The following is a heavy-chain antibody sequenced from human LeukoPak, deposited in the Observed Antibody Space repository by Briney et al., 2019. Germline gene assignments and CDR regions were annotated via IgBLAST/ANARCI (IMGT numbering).Heavy chain of an antibody. Sequence: GGSLRLSCAASGFTFSNYWMSWVRQAPGKGLEWVANIKQDGSDKYYVDPVKGRFTISRDNAKNSLYLQMNSLRAEDTAVYYCARGRYWGQGTLVTVSS. CDR2: IKQDGSDK. V-gene: IGHV3-7*01. CDR3: ARGRY. J-gene: IGHJ4*02. CDR1: GFTFSNYW. D-gene: IGHD5-24*01.